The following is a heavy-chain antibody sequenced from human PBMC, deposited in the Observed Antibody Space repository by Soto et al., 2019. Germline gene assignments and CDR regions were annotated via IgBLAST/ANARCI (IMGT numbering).Heavy chain of an antibody. D-gene: IGHD3-22*01. CDR2: IYYSGST. J-gene: IGHJ6*02. CDR3: ARHNYDSSGTAVDV. Sequence: PSETLSLTCTVSGGSISSYYWSWIRQPPGKGLEWIGDIYYSGSTNYNPSLKSRVTISVDTSKNQFSLKLSSVTAADTAVYYCARHNYDSSGTAVDVWGQGTTVTVSS. V-gene: IGHV4-59*08. CDR1: GGSISSYY.